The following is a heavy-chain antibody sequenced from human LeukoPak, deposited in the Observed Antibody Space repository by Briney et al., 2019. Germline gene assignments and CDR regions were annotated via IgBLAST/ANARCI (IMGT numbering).Heavy chain of an antibody. CDR1: GFSVRTTY. V-gene: IGHV3-53*01. J-gene: IGHJ4*02. CDR2: LYTGGGT. D-gene: IGHD3-22*01. CDR3: TRSGYRHPYHFDS. Sequence: GGSLRPSCAVSGFSVRTTYMSWVRQSPGKGLEWVSVLYTGGGTDHADSVKGRFTISRDNSKNTLSLQMNSLRVEDTAIYYCTRSGYRHPYHFDSWGQGTLVTVSS.